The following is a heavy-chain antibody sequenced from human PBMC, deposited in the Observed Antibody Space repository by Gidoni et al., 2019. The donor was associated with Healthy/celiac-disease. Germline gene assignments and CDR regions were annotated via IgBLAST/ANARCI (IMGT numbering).Heavy chain of an antibody. V-gene: IGHV3-73*02. CDR1: GFTFSGSA. D-gene: IGHD6-19*01. J-gene: IGHJ3*02. CDR2: IRSKANSYAT. CDR3: TRRGSGWQGAFDI. Sequence: EVQLVASGGGLVQPGGSLKLSCAASGFTFSGSAMHWVRRASGKGLEGGGRIRSKANSYATAYAASVKGRFTISRDDSKNTAYLQMNSLKTEDTAVYYCTRRGSGWQGAFDIWGQGTMVTVSS.